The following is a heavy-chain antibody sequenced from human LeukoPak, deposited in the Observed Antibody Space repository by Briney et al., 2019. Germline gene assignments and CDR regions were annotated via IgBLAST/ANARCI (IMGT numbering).Heavy chain of an antibody. Sequence: SETLSLTCTVSGGSISSSSYYWGWIRQPPGKELEWIGSIYYSGSTYCNPSLKSRVTISVDTSKNQFSLKLSSVTAADTAVYYCARHGRYCSSTSCYSLAWFDPWGQGTLVTVSS. CDR2: IYYSGST. D-gene: IGHD2-2*01. J-gene: IGHJ5*02. V-gene: IGHV4-39*01. CDR1: GGSISSSSYY. CDR3: ARHGRYCSSTSCYSLAWFDP.